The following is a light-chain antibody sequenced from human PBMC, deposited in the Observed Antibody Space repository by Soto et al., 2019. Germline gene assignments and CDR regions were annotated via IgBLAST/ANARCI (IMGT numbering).Light chain of an antibody. V-gene: IGKV1-33*01. Sequence: DIQMTKSPSSLSASVGDRVTITCQASQDITNYLNWYQQKPGKAPKLLIYDASNLETGVPSRFSGSGSGTDFTFTISSLQPEDVATYYCQQCDKLPLTFGQGTRLEI. CDR2: DAS. CDR1: QDITNY. CDR3: QQCDKLPLT. J-gene: IGKJ5*01.